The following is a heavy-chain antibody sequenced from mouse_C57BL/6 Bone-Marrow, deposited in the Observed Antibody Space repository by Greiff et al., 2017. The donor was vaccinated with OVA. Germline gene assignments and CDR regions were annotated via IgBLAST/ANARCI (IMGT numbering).Heavy chain of an antibody. D-gene: IGHD4-1*01. V-gene: IGHV7-1*01. Sequence: VKLVESGGGLVQSGRSLRLSCATSGFTFSDFYMEWVRQAPGKGLGWIAASRNKANDYTTEYSASVKGRFIVSRDTSQSILYLQMNALRAEDTAIYYCARDALGRGYFDVWGTGTTVTVSS. CDR3: ARDALGRGYFDV. CDR1: GFTFSDFY. J-gene: IGHJ1*03. CDR2: SRNKANDYTT.